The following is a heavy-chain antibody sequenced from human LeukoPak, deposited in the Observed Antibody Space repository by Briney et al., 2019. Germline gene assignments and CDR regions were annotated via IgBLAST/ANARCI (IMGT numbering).Heavy chain of an antibody. CDR2: ISGSGGST. CDR1: GFTFSSYA. CDR3: AISGGYWAWAH. J-gene: IGHJ4*02. Sequence: GGSLRLSCAASGFTFSSYAMSWVRQAPGKGLEWVSGISGSGGSTYYADSVKGRFTISRDNSKNTLFLQMNSLRAEDTAVYYCAISGGYWAWAHWGQGTLVTVSS. D-gene: IGHD1-26*01. V-gene: IGHV3-23*01.